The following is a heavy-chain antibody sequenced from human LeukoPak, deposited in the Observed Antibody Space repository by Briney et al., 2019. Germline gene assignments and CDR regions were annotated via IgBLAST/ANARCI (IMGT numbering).Heavy chain of an antibody. CDR2: INPNSGGT. Sequence: AASVKVSCKASGYTFTGYYMHWVRQAPGQGLEWMGWINPNSGGTNYAQKFQGRVTMTRDTSISTAYMELSSLRSEDTAVYYCARVGVAATVPNYYYYGMDVWGQGTTVTVSS. V-gene: IGHV1-2*02. J-gene: IGHJ6*02. D-gene: IGHD2-15*01. CDR1: GYTFTGYY. CDR3: ARVGVAATVPNYYYYGMDV.